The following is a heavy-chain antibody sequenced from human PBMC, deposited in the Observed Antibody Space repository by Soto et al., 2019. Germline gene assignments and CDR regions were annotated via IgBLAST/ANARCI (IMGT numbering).Heavy chain of an antibody. CDR3: AKSGDCSGSSCFADY. CDR1: GGSFSGYY. V-gene: IGHV4-34*01. Sequence: SETLSLTCAVYGGSFSGYYWSWIRQPPGKGLEWIGEINHSGSTNHNPSLKSRVTISVDTSKNQFSLKLSSVTAADTAVYYCAKSGDCSGSSCFADYWGQGTLVTVSS. J-gene: IGHJ4*02. CDR2: INHSGST. D-gene: IGHD2-2*03.